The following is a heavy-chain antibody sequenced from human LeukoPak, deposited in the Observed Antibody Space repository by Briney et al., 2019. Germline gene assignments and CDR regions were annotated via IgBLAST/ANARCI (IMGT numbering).Heavy chain of an antibody. CDR1: GFTFSIHW. J-gene: IGHJ4*02. CDR3: VEGYNYGYSWDY. Sequence: GGSLRLSCAASGFTFSIHWMHWVRQAPGKGPVWVAHINSDGSSTTYADSVKGRFIISRDNAGNTLYLQMNSLRAEDTAVYYCVEGYNYGYSWDYWGQGTLVTVSS. CDR2: INSDGSST. V-gene: IGHV3-74*03. D-gene: IGHD5-18*01.